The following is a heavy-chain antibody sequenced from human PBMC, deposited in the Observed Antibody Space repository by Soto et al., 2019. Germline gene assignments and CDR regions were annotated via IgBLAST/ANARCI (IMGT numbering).Heavy chain of an antibody. CDR3: ARVYGDPLIDAYDL. CDR1: GFTFSGYE. CDR2: ISYRGSPI. V-gene: IGHV3-48*03. J-gene: IGHJ3*01. Sequence: EVQLVESGGGLVQPGGSLRLSCAGYGFTFSGYEMTWVRQAPGKGLEWVSDISYRGSPIYYADSVKGRFTISRDNAQNSVYLQMNSLRGDDTAVYYCARVYGDPLIDAYDLWGQGTMVTVSS. D-gene: IGHD4-17*01.